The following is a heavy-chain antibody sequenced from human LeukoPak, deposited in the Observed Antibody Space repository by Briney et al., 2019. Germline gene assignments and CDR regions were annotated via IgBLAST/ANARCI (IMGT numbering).Heavy chain of an antibody. CDR1: GYTFTSYG. V-gene: IGHV1-18*01. J-gene: IGHJ5*02. Sequence: ASVKVSCKASGYTFTSYGISWVRQAPGQGLEWMGRISTYNGNTNYAQKLQGRVTMTTDTSTSTAYMELRSLRSDATAVYYCARTNNNWFDPWGQGTLVTVSS. CDR2: ISTYNGNT. CDR3: ARTNNNWFDP.